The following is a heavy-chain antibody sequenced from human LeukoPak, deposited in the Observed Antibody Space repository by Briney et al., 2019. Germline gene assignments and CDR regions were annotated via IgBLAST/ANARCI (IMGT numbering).Heavy chain of an antibody. CDR2: ISGYNGNT. CDR1: GYTFSSYG. D-gene: IGHD7-27*01. CDR3: ARIYWGPTYFDY. V-gene: IGHV1-18*01. J-gene: IGHJ4*02. Sequence: GASVKVSCKASGYTFSSYGISWVRQAPGQGLEWMGWISGYNGNTNYAQKFQGRVTMTTDTSTGTSYMELRSLRSDDTAVYYCARIYWGPTYFDYWGQGTLVTVSS.